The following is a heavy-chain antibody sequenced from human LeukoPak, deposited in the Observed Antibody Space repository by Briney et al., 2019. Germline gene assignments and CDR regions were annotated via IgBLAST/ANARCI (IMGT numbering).Heavy chain of an antibody. Sequence: GASVKVSCKASGYTFTGYYMHWVRQALGQGLEWMGWINPNSGGTNYAQKFQGRVTMTRDTSISTAYMELSRLRSDDTAVYYCAREYQLLCLWFDPWGQGTLVTVSS. V-gene: IGHV1-2*02. CDR2: INPNSGGT. CDR3: AREYQLLCLWFDP. J-gene: IGHJ5*02. D-gene: IGHD2-2*01. CDR1: GYTFTGYY.